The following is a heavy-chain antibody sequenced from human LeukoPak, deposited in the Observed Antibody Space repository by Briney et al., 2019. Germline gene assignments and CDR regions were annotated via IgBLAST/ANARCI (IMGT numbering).Heavy chain of an antibody. D-gene: IGHD6-19*01. CDR1: GCSISNYY. V-gene: IGHV4-59*01. CDR2: IYYSGST. J-gene: IGHJ4*02. Sequence: PSETLSLTCNVSGCSISNYYWSWIRQPPGKGLEWIGYIYYSGSTNYNPSLKSRVTISVDTSKNQFSLKLSSVTAADTAVYYCARSSSGWSSDYWGRGTLVTVSS. CDR3: ARSSSGWSSDY.